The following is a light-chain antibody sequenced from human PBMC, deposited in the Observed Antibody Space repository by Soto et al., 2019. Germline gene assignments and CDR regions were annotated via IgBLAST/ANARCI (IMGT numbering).Light chain of an antibody. CDR2: WAS. CDR3: QQYYSSPLT. CDR1: QSVLYSSNNKNY. J-gene: IGKJ4*01. Sequence: ILMTQSPDSLAVSKGERATINCKSSQSVLYSSNNKNYLACYQQKPGQPPKLLIYWASTRESGVPDRFSGSGSGTDFTLTISSLQAEDVAAYYCQQYYSSPLTFGGGTNVDIK. V-gene: IGKV4-1*01.